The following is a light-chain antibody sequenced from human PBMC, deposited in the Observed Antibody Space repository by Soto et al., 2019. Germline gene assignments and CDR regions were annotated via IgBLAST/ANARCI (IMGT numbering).Light chain of an antibody. V-gene: IGKV2-28*01. CDR2: LGS. Sequence: DIVMTQSPLSLPVTPGEPASIYCRSSHSLLHSNGYNYLDWYLQKPGQSPQLLIYLGSNRASGVPDRVSGRGSGNDFTLKISRVEAEGVGVDYCMPALQTTTFGGGNTVEIK. J-gene: IGKJ4*01. CDR1: HSLLHSNGYNY. CDR3: MPALQTTT.